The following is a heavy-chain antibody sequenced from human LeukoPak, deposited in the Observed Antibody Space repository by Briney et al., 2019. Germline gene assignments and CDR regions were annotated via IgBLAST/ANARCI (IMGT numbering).Heavy chain of an antibody. CDR2: INHSGST. CDR3: ASRQWLADY. V-gene: IGHV4-34*01. CDR1: GGSFSGYY. Sequence: SETLSLTCAVYGGSFSGYYWSWIRQPPGKGLEWIGEINHSGSTNYNPSLKSRVTISVDTSKNQFSLKLSFVTAADTAVYYCASRQWLADYWGQGTLVTVSS. J-gene: IGHJ4*02. D-gene: IGHD6-19*01.